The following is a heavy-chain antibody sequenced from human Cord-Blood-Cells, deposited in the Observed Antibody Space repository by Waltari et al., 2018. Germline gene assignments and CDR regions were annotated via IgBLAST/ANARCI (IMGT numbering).Heavy chain of an antibody. Sequence: QVQLQQWGAGLLKPSETLSLTSAVYGGSSSGYYWRWIRQPPGKGLEWIGEINHSGSTNYNPSLKSRVTISVDTSKNQFSLKLSSVTAADTAVYYCARGGGGTSRRIFDYWGQGTLVTVSS. D-gene: IGHD2-15*01. J-gene: IGHJ4*02. V-gene: IGHV4-34*01. CDR2: INHSGST. CDR1: GGSSSGYY. CDR3: ARGGGGTSRRIFDY.